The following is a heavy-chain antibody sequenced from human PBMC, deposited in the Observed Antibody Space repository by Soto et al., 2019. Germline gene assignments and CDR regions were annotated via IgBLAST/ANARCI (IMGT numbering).Heavy chain of an antibody. CDR3: AQRLCVYGLRRERANDFEP. V-gene: IGHV2-5*02. CDR2: IYWDDDK. D-gene: IGHD3-10*01. CDR1: GFSLSTTGVG. J-gene: IGHJ5*02. Sequence: QITLKESGPTLVRPTQTLTLTCTFSGFSLSTTGVGVGWIRQPPGKALEWVALIYWDDDKRYSPALKSRLTITKDPSKNEVTRTMTNMDIVDTATYECAQRLCVYGLRRERANDFEPWGQGTLVPVYS.